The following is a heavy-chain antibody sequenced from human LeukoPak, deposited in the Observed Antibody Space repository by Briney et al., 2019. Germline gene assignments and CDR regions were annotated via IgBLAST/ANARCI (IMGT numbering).Heavy chain of an antibody. CDR2: INHSGST. Sequence: PSETLSLTCSVYGGYFRGYYWSWLRQPPGKGLAWIGEINHSGSTNYNPSLNSRVTISVDTYKHQFSLKLSSVTAADTAVYYCARGQVWSRYYYMDVWGKGTTVTVSS. CDR3: ARGQVWSRYYYMDV. CDR1: GGYFRGYY. D-gene: IGHD3-10*01. J-gene: IGHJ6*03. V-gene: IGHV4-34*01.